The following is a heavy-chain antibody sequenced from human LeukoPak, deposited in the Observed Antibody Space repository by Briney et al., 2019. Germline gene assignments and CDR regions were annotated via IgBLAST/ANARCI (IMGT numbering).Heavy chain of an antibody. J-gene: IGHJ4*02. V-gene: IGHV3-23*01. CDR3: AKFRGYSSSSPFDY. CDR1: GFTFSSYA. D-gene: IGHD6-6*01. CDR2: ISGSGGST. Sequence: PGGSLRLSCAASGFTFSSYAMSWVRQAPGKGLEWVSAISGSGGSTYYADSVKGRFTISRDNSKNALYLQMNSLRAEDTAVYYCAKFRGYSSSSPFDYWGQGTLVTVSS.